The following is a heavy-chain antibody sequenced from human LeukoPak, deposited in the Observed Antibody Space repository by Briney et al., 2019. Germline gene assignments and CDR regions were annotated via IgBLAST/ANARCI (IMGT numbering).Heavy chain of an antibody. CDR3: ARVSEVAAAGTGFGDWFDP. CDR1: GFTFSNYG. V-gene: IGHV3-33*01. CDR2: IWYDGSNK. J-gene: IGHJ5*02. D-gene: IGHD6-13*01. Sequence: GGSLRLSCAASGFTFSNYGIHWVRQAPGKGLEWVAVIWYDGSNKYYADSVKGRFTISRDNAKNSLYLQMNSLRAEDTAVYYCARVSEVAAAGTGFGDWFDPWGQGTLVTVSS.